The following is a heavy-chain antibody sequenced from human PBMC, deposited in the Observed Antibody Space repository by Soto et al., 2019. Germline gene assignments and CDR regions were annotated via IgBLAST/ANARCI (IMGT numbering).Heavy chain of an antibody. CDR2: FDPEDGET. CDR3: ATFVFSSGSAIQTSTPSDWFDS. J-gene: IGHJ5*01. V-gene: IGHV1-24*01. Sequence: ASVKVSCKVSGYTLTELSMHWVRQAPGKGLEWMGGFDPEDGETIYAQKFQGRVTMTEDTSTDTAYMELSSLRSEDTAVYYCATFVFSSGSAIQTSTPSDWFDSWGQGTLVNVSS. D-gene: IGHD6-19*01. CDR1: GYTLTELS.